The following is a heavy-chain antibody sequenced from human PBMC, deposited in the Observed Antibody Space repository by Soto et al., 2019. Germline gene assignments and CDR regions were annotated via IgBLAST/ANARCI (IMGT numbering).Heavy chain of an antibody. CDR3: AREMPSTAAAYFYYGLNV. V-gene: IGHV1-69*15. D-gene: IGHD6-13*01. J-gene: IGHJ6*02. CDR1: GGAFNNYA. Sequence: SVKVSCNASGGAFNNYAIYWVRQAPGQRLEWLGTIVPVFPSVYYAPRFQGRLTITADGSTDTVYMMLTSLKSEDTAVYYCAREMPSTAAAYFYYGLNVWGQGTSVTGSS. CDR2: IVPVFPSV.